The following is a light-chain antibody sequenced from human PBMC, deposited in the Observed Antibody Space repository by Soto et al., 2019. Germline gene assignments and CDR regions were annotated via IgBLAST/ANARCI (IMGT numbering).Light chain of an antibody. CDR1: SSDVGDYDY. CDR2: DVS. J-gene: IGLJ2*01. V-gene: IGLV2-14*01. CDR3: SSYTFSSTVV. Sequence: QSALTQPASVSGSPGQSITISCTGASSDVGDYDYVSWYRQYPGKAPKLMIFDVSHRPSGVSNRFSGSKSGNTASLTISGLQAEDEADYYCSSYTFSSTVVFGGGTKLTVL.